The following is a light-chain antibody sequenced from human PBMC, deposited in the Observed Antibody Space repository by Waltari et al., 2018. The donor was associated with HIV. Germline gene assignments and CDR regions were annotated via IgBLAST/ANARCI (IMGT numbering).Light chain of an antibody. V-gene: IGKV1-39*01. J-gene: IGKJ3*01. CDR3: QQRSSFPLT. CDR1: QAVANK. Sequence: DIQMTQSPSSLSASVGDRVSITCRASQAVANKVNWFQQKPGKAPKVLIYDASRLPNGVPSRFSGSGSGTDFTLTINGEQPDDFASYFCQQRSSFPLTFGPGTKVDVK. CDR2: DAS.